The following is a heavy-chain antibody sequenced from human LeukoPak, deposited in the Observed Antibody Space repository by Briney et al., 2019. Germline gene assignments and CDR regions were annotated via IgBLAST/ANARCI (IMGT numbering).Heavy chain of an antibody. CDR1: GFTFSSYG. J-gene: IGHJ4*02. CDR2: ISYDGSNK. D-gene: IGHD1-26*01. V-gene: IGHV3-30*18. CDR3: AKRIVGPYFYYFDY. Sequence: GGSLRLSCAASGFTFSSYGMHWVRQAPGKGLEWVAVISYDGSNKYYADSVKGRFTISRDNSKNTLCLQMNSLRAEDTAVYYCAKRIVGPYFYYFDYWGQGTLVTVSS.